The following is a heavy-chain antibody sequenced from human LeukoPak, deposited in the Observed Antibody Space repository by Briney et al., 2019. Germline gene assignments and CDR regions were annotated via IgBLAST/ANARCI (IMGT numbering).Heavy chain of an antibody. CDR3: AKDAADYDILTGYLAASPTDY. V-gene: IGHV3-30*18. Sequence: GGSLRLSCAASGFTFSSNGMHWVRQAPGKGLEWVAVISFVGSNKYYADSVKGRFTLSRDNPTNTLYLQMNSVGAEDTAVYYCAKDAADYDILTGYLAASPTDYWGQGTLVTVSS. CDR2: ISFVGSNK. D-gene: IGHD3-9*01. J-gene: IGHJ4*02. CDR1: GFTFSSNG.